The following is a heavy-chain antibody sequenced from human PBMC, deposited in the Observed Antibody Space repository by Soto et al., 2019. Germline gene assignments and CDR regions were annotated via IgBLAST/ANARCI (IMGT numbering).Heavy chain of an antibody. J-gene: IGHJ5*02. D-gene: IGHD3-22*01. CDR2: IIPMFGTT. CDR1: GGACSSSS. CDR3: AEGGGGYDT. V-gene: IGHV1-69*01. Sequence: GALGKGSRTAFGGACSSSSIKWVRQAPGQGLEWMGGIIPMFGTTNYAQKLQGRVTLTADESTSTAYMEMTDLRSEDTAVYYCAEGGGGYDTWGQGTLVTVSS.